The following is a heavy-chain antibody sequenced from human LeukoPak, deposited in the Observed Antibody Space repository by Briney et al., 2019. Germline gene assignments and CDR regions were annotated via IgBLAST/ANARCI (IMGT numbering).Heavy chain of an antibody. CDR2: FTDRCINT. CDR3: AKGTLGSCSGASCYPLDY. V-gene: IGHV3-23*01. J-gene: IGHJ4*02. Sequence: GGSLRLSCAASGFTFSSYAMPWVREAPVKGLEGVSVFTDRCINTYYTDSVKGRFTISRDNSKNRMYLQMNSLRAEDTAVYYCAKGTLGSCSGASCYPLDYWGQGTLVTVSS. CDR1: GFTFSSYA. D-gene: IGHD2-15*01.